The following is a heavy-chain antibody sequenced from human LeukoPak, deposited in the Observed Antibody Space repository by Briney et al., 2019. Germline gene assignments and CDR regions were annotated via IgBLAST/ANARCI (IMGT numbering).Heavy chain of an antibody. CDR3: ARRAAAGSFDY. CDR2: INPSGGTT. CDR1: GYTFTNYY. D-gene: IGHD6-13*01. V-gene: IGHV1-46*01. Sequence: VASVKVSCKVSGYTFTNYYMHWVRQAPGQGLEWMGIINPSGGTTTYAQKFQGRVTMTRDTSTSTVYMELSSLRSEDTAVYYCARRAAAGSFDYWGQGTLVTVSS. J-gene: IGHJ4*02.